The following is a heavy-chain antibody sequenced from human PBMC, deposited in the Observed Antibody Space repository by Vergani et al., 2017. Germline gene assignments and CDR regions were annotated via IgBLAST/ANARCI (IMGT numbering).Heavy chain of an antibody. Sequence: EVQLLEPGGGLAQPGGSLRPSCAPSGFTFRNYALTWFRQLPGKGLEWVSIISDNGGTTYYADSVKGRFTISRDNSKNTLFLHMNSLRPEDTAVYYCARVGRSEVAGTFGAFDIWGQGTMVTVSS. CDR2: ISDNGGTT. V-gene: IGHV3-23*01. D-gene: IGHD6-19*01. CDR3: ARVGRSEVAGTFGAFDI. J-gene: IGHJ3*02. CDR1: GFTFRNYA.